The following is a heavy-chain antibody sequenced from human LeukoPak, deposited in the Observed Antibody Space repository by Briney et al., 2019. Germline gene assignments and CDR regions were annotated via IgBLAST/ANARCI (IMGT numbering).Heavy chain of an antibody. CDR1: GYTFTSYD. Sequence: ASVKVSCKASGYTFTSYDINWVRQATGQGLEWTGWMNPNSGNTGYAQKFQGRVTMTRNTSISTAYMELSSLRSEDTAVYYCARGHLDVLTMIALGDAFDIWGQGTMVTVSS. J-gene: IGHJ3*02. V-gene: IGHV1-8*01. CDR2: MNPNSGNT. CDR3: ARGHLDVLTMIALGDAFDI. D-gene: IGHD3-22*01.